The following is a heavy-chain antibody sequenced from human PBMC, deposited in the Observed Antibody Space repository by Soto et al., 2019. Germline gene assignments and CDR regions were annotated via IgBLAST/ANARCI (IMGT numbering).Heavy chain of an antibody. CDR1: GFTSSNFA. D-gene: IGHD6-19*01. V-gene: IGHV3-23*01. CDR2: ISGSGTST. CDR3: AKDRKSGSGWYWDY. Sequence: GXSLRLSCAASGFTSSNFAMSWFRQAPVKGLEWVSAISGSGTSTYDADSVKGRFSISRDNSKNTLYLQMNSLRAEDTAVYYCAKDRKSGSGWYWDYWGQGTLVTVSS. J-gene: IGHJ4*02.